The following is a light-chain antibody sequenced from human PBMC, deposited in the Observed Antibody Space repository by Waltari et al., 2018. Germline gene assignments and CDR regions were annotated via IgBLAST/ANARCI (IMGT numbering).Light chain of an antibody. J-gene: IGLJ2*01. CDR1: TSNIGSNT. Sequence: QSVLTQPPSASGTPGQRVTISCSGSTSNIGSNTVSWYQQLPGTAPKLLIYTDDQRPSAAPHRFSVSKSRTSASPAISGPQSEDEAHYHCSAWDDNLNGVIFGGGTKLTVL. V-gene: IGLV1-44*01. CDR3: SAWDDNLNGVI. CDR2: TDD.